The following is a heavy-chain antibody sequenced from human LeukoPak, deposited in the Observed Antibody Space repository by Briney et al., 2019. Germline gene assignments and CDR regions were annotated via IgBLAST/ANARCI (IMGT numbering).Heavy chain of an antibody. CDR2: IYYSGST. CDR3: ARLTIEGYCSSTSCYGYFDY. J-gene: IGHJ4*02. CDR1: GGSVSSGSYY. V-gene: IGHV4-61*01. Sequence: SETLSLTCTVSGGSVSSGSYYWSWIRQPPGKGLEWIGYIYYSGSTYYNPSLKSRVTISVDTSKNQFSLKLSSVTAADTAVYYCARLTIEGYCSSTSCYGYFDYWGQGTLVTVSS. D-gene: IGHD2-2*01.